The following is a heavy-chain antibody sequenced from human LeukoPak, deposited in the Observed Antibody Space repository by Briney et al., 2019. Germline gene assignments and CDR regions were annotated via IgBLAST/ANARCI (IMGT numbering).Heavy chain of an antibody. Sequence: PSETLSLTCAVYGGSFSGYYWSWIRQPPGKGLEWIGEINHSGSTNYNPSLKSRVTISVDTSKNQFSLKLSSVTAADTAVYYCARLSDYGGNHQASYFQHWGQGTLVTVSS. J-gene: IGHJ1*01. V-gene: IGHV4-34*01. D-gene: IGHD4-23*01. CDR3: ARLSDYGGNHQASYFQH. CDR1: GGSFSGYY. CDR2: INHSGST.